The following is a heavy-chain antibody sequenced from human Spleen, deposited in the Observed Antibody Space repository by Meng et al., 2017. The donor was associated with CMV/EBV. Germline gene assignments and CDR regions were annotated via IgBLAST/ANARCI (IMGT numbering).Heavy chain of an antibody. CDR3: AKHLYRDDYSVDY. CDR2: IYPGDSDT. CDR1: GYSFTSYW. J-gene: IGHJ4*02. D-gene: IGHD4-11*01. V-gene: IGHV5-51*01. Sequence: KGSGYSFTSYWIGWVRQMPGKGLEWMGIIYPGDSDTRYSPSFQGQVTISADESVTTACLQWSSLKASDTAIYYCAKHLYRDDYSVDYWGQGTLVTVSS.